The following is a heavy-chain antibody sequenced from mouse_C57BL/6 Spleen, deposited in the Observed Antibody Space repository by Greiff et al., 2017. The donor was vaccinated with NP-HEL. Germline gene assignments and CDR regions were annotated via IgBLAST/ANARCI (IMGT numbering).Heavy chain of an antibody. Sequence: EVQLQQSGPELVKPGASVKISCKASGYLFTDYNMNWVKQSNGKSLEWIGVINPNYGTTSYNQKFKGKATLTVDQSSSPAYMQLNSLTSEDAAVYYCARGGYGSRTGYAMDDWGQGTSVTVSS. D-gene: IGHD1-1*01. CDR2: INPNYGTT. V-gene: IGHV1-39*01. J-gene: IGHJ4*01. CDR1: GYLFTDYN. CDR3: ARGGYGSRTGYAMDD.